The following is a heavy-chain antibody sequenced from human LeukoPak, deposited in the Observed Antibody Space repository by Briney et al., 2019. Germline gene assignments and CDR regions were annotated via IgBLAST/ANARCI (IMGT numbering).Heavy chain of an antibody. D-gene: IGHD3-16*01. V-gene: IGHV4-59*01. CDR1: GGPISSYY. CDR3: ARADYGSLDY. Sequence: PSETLSLTCTVSGGPISSYYWSWIRQPPGKGLEWIGYIYYSGSTNYNPSLKSRVTISVGTSKNQFSLKLSSVTAADTAVYYCARADYGSLDYWGQGTLVTVSS. J-gene: IGHJ4*02. CDR2: IYYSGST.